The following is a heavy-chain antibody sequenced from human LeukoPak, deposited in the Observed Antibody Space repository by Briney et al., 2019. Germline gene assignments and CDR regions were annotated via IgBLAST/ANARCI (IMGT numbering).Heavy chain of an antibody. Sequence: GGSLRLSCAASGFTFSSYSMNWVRQASGKGLEWVSSISSSSSYIYYADSVKGRFTISRDNSKNTLYLQMNSLRAEDTAVYYCARDPALDYWGQGTLVTVSS. V-gene: IGHV3-21*01. CDR3: ARDPALDY. CDR2: ISSSSSYI. J-gene: IGHJ4*02. CDR1: GFTFSSYS.